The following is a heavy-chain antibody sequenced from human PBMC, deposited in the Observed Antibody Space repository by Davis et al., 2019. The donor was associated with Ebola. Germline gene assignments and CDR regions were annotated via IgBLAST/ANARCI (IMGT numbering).Heavy chain of an antibody. J-gene: IGHJ3*02. V-gene: IGHV3-53*01. Sequence: GGSLRLSCAASGLIVSDNYMSWVRQAPGKGLEWVSTLGTSADTYYAGSVKGRFTISRDNSKNTLYLQMNGLRVEDTAIYYCAKDTANIWFDIWGQGTMVTVSS. CDR3: AKDTANIWFDI. CDR2: LGTSADT. D-gene: IGHD2-15*01. CDR1: GLIVSDNY.